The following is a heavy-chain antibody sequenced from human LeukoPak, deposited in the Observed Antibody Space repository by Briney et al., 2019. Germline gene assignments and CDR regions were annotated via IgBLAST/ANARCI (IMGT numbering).Heavy chain of an antibody. CDR1: GFTFSSYS. CDR3: ARRYYDILTGYQDDY. D-gene: IGHD3-9*01. J-gene: IGHJ4*02. Sequence: GGSLRLSCAASGFTFSSYSMNWVRQAPGKGLEWVSYISSSTTTIYYADSVKGRFTISRDNAKNSLYLQMNSLRAEDTAVYYCARRYYDILTGYQDDYWGQGTLVTVSS. CDR2: ISSSTTTI. V-gene: IGHV3-48*01.